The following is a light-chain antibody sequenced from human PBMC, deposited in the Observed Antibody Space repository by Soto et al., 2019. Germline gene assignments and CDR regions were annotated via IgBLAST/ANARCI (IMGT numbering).Light chain of an antibody. CDR2: EVS. J-gene: IGLJ3*02. CDR3: SAYSSISTRV. Sequence: QSALTQPASVSGSPGQSITISCTGTSSDVGSYNYVSWYQQHPGKAPKLMIYEVSNRPSGVSNRFSGSKSGNTASLTISGLQAEDVANYDCSAYSSISTRVFGGGTQLTVL. V-gene: IGLV2-14*01. CDR1: SSDVGSYNY.